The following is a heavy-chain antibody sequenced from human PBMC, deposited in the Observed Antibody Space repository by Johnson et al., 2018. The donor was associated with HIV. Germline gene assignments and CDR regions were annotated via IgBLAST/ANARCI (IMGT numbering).Heavy chain of an antibody. CDR1: GFNFSRYD. J-gene: IGHJ3*02. V-gene: IGHV3-13*01. Sequence: VQLVESGGGLVQPGGSLRLSCAASGFNFSRYDMHWVRQVTGKGLEWVSAIGPAGDTYYPGSVKGRFTISRENAKNSLSLRMNSLRAGDTAVYYCARASVVVPFYAFDIWGQGTMVTVSS. CDR2: IGPAGDT. D-gene: IGHD2-21*01. CDR3: ARASVVVPFYAFDI.